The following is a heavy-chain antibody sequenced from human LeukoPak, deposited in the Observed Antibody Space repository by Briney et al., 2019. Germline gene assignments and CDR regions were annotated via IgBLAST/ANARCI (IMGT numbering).Heavy chain of an antibody. CDR1: GGSISSHY. CDR3: ARGYYGSGP. J-gene: IGHJ5*02. V-gene: IGHV4-59*11. Sequence: SETLSLTCTVSGGSISSHYWSWIRQPPGKGPEWIGYIYYSGSTNYNPSLKSRVTISVDTSKNQFSLKLSSVTAADTAVYYCARGYYGSGPWGQGTLVTVSS. CDR2: IYYSGST. D-gene: IGHD3-10*01.